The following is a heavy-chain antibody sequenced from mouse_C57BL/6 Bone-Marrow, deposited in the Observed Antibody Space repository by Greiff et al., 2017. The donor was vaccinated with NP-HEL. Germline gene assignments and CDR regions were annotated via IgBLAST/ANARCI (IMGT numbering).Heavy chain of an antibody. J-gene: IGHJ3*01. CDR2: IWGVGST. D-gene: IGHD1-1*01. CDR1: GFSLTSYG. V-gene: IGHV2-6*01. Sequence: VMLVESGPGLVAPSQSLSITCTVSGFSLTSYGVDWVRQSPGKGLEWLGVIWGVGSTNYNSALKSRLSISKDNPKSQVFLKMNSLQTDDTAMYCCASLYGSSAYWGQGTLVTVSA. CDR3: ASLYGSSAY.